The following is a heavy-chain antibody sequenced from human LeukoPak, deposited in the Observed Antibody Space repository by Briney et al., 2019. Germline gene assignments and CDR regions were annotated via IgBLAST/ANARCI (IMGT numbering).Heavy chain of an antibody. CDR3: ARERIPSGREGEVHV. D-gene: IGHD2-15*01. CDR2: ITSSGTAI. CDR1: GSFSSYN. Sequence: GGSLRLSCVASGSFSSYNMNWVRQAPGRGLEWVSLITSSGTAIYYADSVRGRFTISRDNAKNSLYLEMNSLRAEDTAVYYCARERIPSGREGEVHVWGQETTVTVSS. V-gene: IGHV3-21*01. J-gene: IGHJ6*02.